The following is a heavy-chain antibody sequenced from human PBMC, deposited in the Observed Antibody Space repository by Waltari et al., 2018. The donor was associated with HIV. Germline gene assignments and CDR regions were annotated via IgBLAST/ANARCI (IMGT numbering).Heavy chain of an antibody. D-gene: IGHD6-19*01. J-gene: IGHJ4*02. CDR2: IYTSGST. CDR1: GGSISSGSYY. CDR3: ARAGGSGWYGFDY. Sequence: VQLQESGPGLVKPSQTLSLTCTVSGGSISSGSYYWSWIRQPAGKGLEWIGRIYTSGSTNYNPSLKSRVTISVDTSKNQFSLKLSSVTAADTAVYYCARAGGSGWYGFDYWGQGTMVTVSS. V-gene: IGHV4-61*02.